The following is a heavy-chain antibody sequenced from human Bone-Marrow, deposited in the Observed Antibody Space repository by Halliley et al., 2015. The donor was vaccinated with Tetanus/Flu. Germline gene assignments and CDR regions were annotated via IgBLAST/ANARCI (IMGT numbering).Heavy chain of an antibody. CDR1: GGSISSNNW. V-gene: IGHV4-4*02. CDR2: IFHSGST. CDR3: ANSVSRVAVAGTYYFDY. Sequence: TLSLTCTVSGGSISSNNWWSWVRQPPGKGLEWIGEIFHSGSTNYNPSLNSRVTISLDKSNNQFSLNLSSVTAADTAVYYCANSVSRVAVAGTYYFDYWGQGTLVTVSS. J-gene: IGHJ4*02. D-gene: IGHD6-19*01.